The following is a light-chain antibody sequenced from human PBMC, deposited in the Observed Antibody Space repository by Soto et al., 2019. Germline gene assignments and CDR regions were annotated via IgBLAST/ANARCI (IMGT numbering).Light chain of an antibody. CDR3: HQYENWPFTWT. Sequence: EIGMTQSPATLPVYAGERATLSCRASQSVSSNLAWYQQKPGQAPRLLMYGASTRATGIPARFSGSGFGTEFTLTISSLQSEDFAVYYCHQYENWPFTWTFGQGTKV. V-gene: IGKV3-15*01. CDR2: GAS. CDR1: QSVSSN. J-gene: IGKJ1*01.